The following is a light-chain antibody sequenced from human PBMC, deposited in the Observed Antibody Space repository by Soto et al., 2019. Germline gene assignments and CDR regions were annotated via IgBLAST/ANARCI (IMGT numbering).Light chain of an antibody. Sequence: EIVLTQSPGTLSLSPGERATLSCRASQSVSSSYLAWYQQKPGQAPRLLIYGASSRATGIQDRFSGSGSGTDFTRTISRLECEDFPVYNSQQLGNSPYTLGQGTRLEIK. CDR1: QSVSSSY. V-gene: IGKV3-20*01. CDR2: GAS. J-gene: IGKJ2*01. CDR3: QQLGNSPYT.